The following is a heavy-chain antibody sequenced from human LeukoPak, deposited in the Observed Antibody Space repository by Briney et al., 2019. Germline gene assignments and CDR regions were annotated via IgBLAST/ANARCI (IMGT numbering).Heavy chain of an antibody. CDR1: VGTLSSSSYY. CDR3: AREGLLAARSGVIYYYYYMDA. J-gene: IGHJ6*03. D-gene: IGHD6-6*01. CDR2: IFYSGCT. Sequence: SGTLPLTRTVSVGTLSSSSYYWGWIRQPPGKGLEWIGCIFYSGCTYYNPSLKSRVTISVDKSKIQFSLKQSSVTAADTAVYYCAREGLLAARSGVIYYYYYMDAWGKGTTVTVSS. V-gene: IGHV4-39*02.